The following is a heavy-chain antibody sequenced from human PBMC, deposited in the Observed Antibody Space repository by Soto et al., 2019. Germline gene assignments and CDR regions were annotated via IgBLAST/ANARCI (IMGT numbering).Heavy chain of an antibody. D-gene: IGHD1-26*01. V-gene: IGHV4-34*01. CDR3: ARCIVGATTQYYYYGMDV. J-gene: IGHJ6*02. Sequence: LSSTCAVYGGSFSGYYWSWIREPPGKGLEWIGEINHSGSTNYNPSLKSRVTISVDTSKNQFSLKLSSVTAADTAVYYCARCIVGATTQYYYYGMDVWGQGTTVTVSS. CDR1: GGSFSGYY. CDR2: INHSGST.